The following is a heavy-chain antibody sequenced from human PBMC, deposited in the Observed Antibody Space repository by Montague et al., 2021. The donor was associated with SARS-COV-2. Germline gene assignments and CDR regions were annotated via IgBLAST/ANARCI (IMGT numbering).Heavy chain of an antibody. CDR3: ARGDVEMATIKSGGPFYHFDY. V-gene: IGHV4-59*12. J-gene: IGHJ4*02. CDR1: GGSISSYY. Sequence: SETLSLTCTVSGGSISSYYWSWIRQPPGKGLEWIGYIYYSGSTNXNPSLKSPVIISVDTSKNQFSLKLSSVTAADTAVYYCARGDVEMATIKSGGPFYHFDYWGQGTLVTVSS. D-gene: IGHD5-24*01. CDR2: IYYSGST.